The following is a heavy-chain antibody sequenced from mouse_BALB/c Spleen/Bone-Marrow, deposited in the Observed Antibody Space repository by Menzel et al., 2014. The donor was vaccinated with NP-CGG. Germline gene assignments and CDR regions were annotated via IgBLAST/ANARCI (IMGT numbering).Heavy chain of an antibody. Sequence: EVKLMESGGGLAQPGGSLKLSCAASGFTFSSYGMSWVRQTPDKRLELVASINSNGGSTYYPDSVKGRFTISRDNAKKTLSLQMSSLKSEDTAAYYCARGNYGNYVDYFDYWGQGTTLTVSS. V-gene: IGHV5-6-3*01. CDR3: ARGNYGNYVDYFDY. CDR2: INSNGGST. J-gene: IGHJ2*01. D-gene: IGHD2-1*01. CDR1: GFTFSSYG.